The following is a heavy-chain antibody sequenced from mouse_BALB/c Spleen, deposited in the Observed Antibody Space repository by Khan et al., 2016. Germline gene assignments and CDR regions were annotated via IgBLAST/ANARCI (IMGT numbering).Heavy chain of an antibody. CDR1: GYSITSDYA. V-gene: IGHV3-2*02. D-gene: IGHD2-4*01. CDR3: ARGMITTFDY. Sequence: EVQLQESGPGLVKPSQSLSLTCTVTGYSITSDYAWNWIRQFPGNKLEWMGYISYSGSTSYNPSLKSRISITQDKSKNQFFLQLNSVTTDDTATXYCARGMITTFDYWGQGTTLTVSS. J-gene: IGHJ2*01. CDR2: ISYSGST.